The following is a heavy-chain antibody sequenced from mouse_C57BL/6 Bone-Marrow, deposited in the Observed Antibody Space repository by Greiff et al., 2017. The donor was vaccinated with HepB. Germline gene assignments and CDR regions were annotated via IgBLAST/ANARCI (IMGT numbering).Heavy chain of an antibody. V-gene: IGHV3-8*01. CDR2: ISYSGST. CDR3: AREGYDDEGDWYLDV. Sequence: EVQRVESGPGLAKPSQTLSLTCSVTGYSITSDYWNWIRKFPGNKLEYMGYISYSGSTYYNPSLKSRISITRDTSKNQYYLQLNSVTTEDTATYYCAREGYDDEGDWYLDVWGTGTTVTVSS. J-gene: IGHJ1*03. CDR1: GYSITSDY. D-gene: IGHD2-2*01.